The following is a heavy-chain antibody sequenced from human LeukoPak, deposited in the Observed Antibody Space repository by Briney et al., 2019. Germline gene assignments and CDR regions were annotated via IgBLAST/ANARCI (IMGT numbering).Heavy chain of an antibody. CDR2: INHSGST. D-gene: IGHD6-13*01. Sequence: SETLSLTCTVSGGSISSSSYYWGWIRQPPGKGLGWIGEINHSGSTNYNPSLKSRVTISVDTSKNQFSLKLSSVTAADTAVYYCARVSDYSSTWYGDWFDPWGQGTLVTVSS. V-gene: IGHV4-39*07. CDR3: ARVSDYSSTWYGDWFDP. CDR1: GGSISSSSYY. J-gene: IGHJ5*02.